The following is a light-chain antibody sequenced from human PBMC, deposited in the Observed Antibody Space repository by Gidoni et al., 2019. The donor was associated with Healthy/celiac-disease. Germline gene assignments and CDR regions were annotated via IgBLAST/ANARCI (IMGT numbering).Light chain of an antibody. CDR3: QQYYSTPRT. J-gene: IGKJ1*01. Sequence: DIVMTQSPDSLAVSLGARATINCKSSQSVLYSSNNKNYLAWYQQKPGQPPKLLIYWASTRESGVPDRFSGSGSGTDFTLTISSLQAEDVAVYYCQQYYSTPRTFXXXTKVEIK. CDR2: WAS. V-gene: IGKV4-1*01. CDR1: QSVLYSSNNKNY.